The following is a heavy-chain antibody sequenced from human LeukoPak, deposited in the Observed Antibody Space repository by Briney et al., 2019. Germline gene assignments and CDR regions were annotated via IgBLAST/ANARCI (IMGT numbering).Heavy chain of an antibody. CDR1: GFTFGSYA. Sequence: GGSLRLSCAPSGFTFGSYAMSWVHQAPGKGLEWVAVISGGGSGTYYADSVRGRFTISRDNSKNTVYLQMNSLRAEDTAIYYCAKAVGSSGYFSRDAFDIWGQGTMVTVSS. J-gene: IGHJ3*02. CDR3: AKAVGSSGYFSRDAFDI. CDR2: ISGGGSGT. V-gene: IGHV3-23*01. D-gene: IGHD3-22*01.